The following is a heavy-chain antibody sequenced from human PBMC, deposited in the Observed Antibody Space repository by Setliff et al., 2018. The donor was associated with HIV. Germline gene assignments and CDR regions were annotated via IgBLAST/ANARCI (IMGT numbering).Heavy chain of an antibody. V-gene: IGHV1-3*01. CDR1: GYTFSYA. D-gene: IGHD2-21*02. Sequence: ASVKVSCKASGYTFSYAMHWVRQAPGQRLEWMGWINAGNGNTKYSQKFQGRVTITRDTSASKANMELSSLRSEDTAVYYCASIDCGGDCYSYNYYAMDVWGQGTTVTVSS. J-gene: IGHJ6*02. CDR2: INAGNGNT. CDR3: ASIDCGGDCYSYNYYAMDV.